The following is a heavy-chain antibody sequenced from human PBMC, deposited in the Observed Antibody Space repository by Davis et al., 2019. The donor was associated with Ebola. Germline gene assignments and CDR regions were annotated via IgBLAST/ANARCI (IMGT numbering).Heavy chain of an antibody. CDR3: ASDLDFMVLVTHYDAFDV. D-gene: IGHD2-8*01. V-gene: IGHV3-7*01. CDR2: KNQDGSQK. Sequence: GEALITSCASAGCVFGEYLVTWVRQAPGKGLELVANKNQDGSQKSYADSVMGRFTISRDNAKNSLYLQMDSLRAEDTAVYYCASDLDFMVLVTHYDAFDVWGQGTTVTVSS. J-gene: IGHJ3*01. CDR1: GCVFGEYL.